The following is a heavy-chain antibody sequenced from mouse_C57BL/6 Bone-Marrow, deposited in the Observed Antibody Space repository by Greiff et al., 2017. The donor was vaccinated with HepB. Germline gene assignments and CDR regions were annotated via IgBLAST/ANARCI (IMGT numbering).Heavy chain of an antibody. CDR3: TTSVPAWCAY. V-gene: IGHV14-1*01. CDR1: GFNVKDYY. CDR2: IDPEDGDT. J-gene: IGHJ3*01. Sequence: VQLKQSGAELVRPGASVKLSCTASGFNVKDYYMHWVKQRPEQGLEWIGRIDPEDGDTEYAPKFQGKATMTADKSSNTAYLQLSSLTSEDTAVYYCTTSVPAWCAYWGQGTLVTVSA. D-gene: IGHD1-1*01.